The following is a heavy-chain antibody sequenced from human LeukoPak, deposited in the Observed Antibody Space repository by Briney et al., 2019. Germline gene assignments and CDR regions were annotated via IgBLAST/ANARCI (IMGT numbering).Heavy chain of an antibody. D-gene: IGHD3-10*01. CDR2: IFYSGGT. J-gene: IGHJ4*02. Sequence: SSETLSLTCTVSGGSISSSSYYWGWIRQPPGKGLEWIASIFYSGGTYYNPSLKTRVAISVDTSKNQFSLHLSSVTAADTAVYYCARHSSVLPFDSWGQGTLVAVSS. CDR1: GGSISSSSYY. V-gene: IGHV4-39*01. CDR3: ARHSSVLPFDS.